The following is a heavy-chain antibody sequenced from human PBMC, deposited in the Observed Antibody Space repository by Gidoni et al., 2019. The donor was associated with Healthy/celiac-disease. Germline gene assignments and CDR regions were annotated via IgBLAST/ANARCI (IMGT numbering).Heavy chain of an antibody. J-gene: IGHJ4*02. CDR3: ARGNNIYQSFPFDY. CDR1: GGSFSGYY. V-gene: IGHV4-34*01. Sequence: QVQLQQWGAGLLKPSETLSLTCAVYGGSFSGYYWSWIRQPPGKGLEWIGKINHSGSTNYNPSLKSRVTISVDTSKNQFSLKLSSVTAADTAVYYCARGNNIYQSFPFDYWGQGTLVTVSS. D-gene: IGHD1-20*01. CDR2: INHSGST.